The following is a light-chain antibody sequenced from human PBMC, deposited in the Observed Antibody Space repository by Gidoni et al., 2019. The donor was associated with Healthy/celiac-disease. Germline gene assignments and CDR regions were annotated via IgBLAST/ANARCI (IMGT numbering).Light chain of an antibody. CDR3: SSYAGSTVV. CDR1: SSDVGGYNY. Sequence: QSALTQPPSASGSPGQSVTISCTGTSSDVGGYNYVSWYQQHPGNAPKLMIYEVSKRPSGVLDCFSGSKSGNTASLTVSGLQAEDEADYDCSSYAGSTVVFGGGTKLTVL. J-gene: IGLJ2*01. V-gene: IGLV2-8*01. CDR2: EVS.